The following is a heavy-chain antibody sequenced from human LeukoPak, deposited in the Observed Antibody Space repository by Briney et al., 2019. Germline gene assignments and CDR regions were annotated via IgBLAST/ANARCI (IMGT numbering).Heavy chain of an antibody. J-gene: IGHJ4*02. CDR2: IYYSGRT. CDR1: GGSISSYY. V-gene: IGHV4-59*01. CDR3: ARGEYGGNSVFDY. Sequence: SETLSLTCTVSGGSISSYYWSWIRQPPGKGLEWIGYIYYSGRTNYNPSLKSRVTISVDASKNQFSLKLSSVTAADTAVYHCARGEYGGNSVFDYWGQGTLVTVSS. D-gene: IGHD4-23*01.